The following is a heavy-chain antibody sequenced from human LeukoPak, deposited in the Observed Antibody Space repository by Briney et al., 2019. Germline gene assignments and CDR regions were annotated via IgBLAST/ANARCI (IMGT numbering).Heavy chain of an antibody. CDR1: GYTFTTYA. CDR3: ARDPTERGDYVWGSYRDY. D-gene: IGHD3-16*02. V-gene: IGHV1-18*01. Sequence: GASVKVSCKASGYTFTTYAMNWVRQAPGQGLEWMGWISAYNGNTNYAQKLQGRVTMTTDTSTSTAYMELRSLRSDDTAVYYCARDPTERGDYVWGSYRDYWGQGTLVTVSS. CDR2: ISAYNGNT. J-gene: IGHJ4*02.